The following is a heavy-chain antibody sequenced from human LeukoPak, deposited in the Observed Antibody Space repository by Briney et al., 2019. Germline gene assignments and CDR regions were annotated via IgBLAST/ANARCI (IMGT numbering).Heavy chain of an antibody. CDR3: ARGRGGTLVRGTAYYYYYGMDV. D-gene: IGHD3-10*01. CDR2: TYYTGSGRT. J-gene: IGHJ6*02. CDR1: GDSISSYY. V-gene: IGHV4-59*01. Sequence: SETLSLTCSVSGDSISSYYWSWIRQPPGKGLEWIGYTYYTGSGRTNYNPSLKSRVTISADTSKTQVSLKLSSVTAADTAVYYCARGRGGTLVRGTAYYYYYGMDVWGQGTTVTVSS.